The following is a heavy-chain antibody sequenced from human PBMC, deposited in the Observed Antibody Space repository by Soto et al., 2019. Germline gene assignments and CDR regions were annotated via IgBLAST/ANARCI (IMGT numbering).Heavy chain of an antibody. J-gene: IGHJ6*02. CDR1: GFTFSRHG. V-gene: IGHV3-33*01. CDR3: ARDLRLDGMDV. Sequence: QLQLVESGGGVVQPGRSLRLSCAASGFTFSRHGMHWVRQAPGKGLEWVAVIWYDGSDEKYAESVKGRYTISRDNSKNTLYLQMNSLRVEDTAVYYGARDLRLDGMDVWGQGTTVTVSS. CDR2: IWYDGSDE.